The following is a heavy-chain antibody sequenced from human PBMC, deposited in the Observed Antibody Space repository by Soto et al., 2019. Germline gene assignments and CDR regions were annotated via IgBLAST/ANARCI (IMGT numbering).Heavy chain of an antibody. J-gene: IGHJ4*02. CDR1: GFNFSSYA. Sequence: PGGSLRLSCAASGFNFSSYAMSWVRQAPGKGLEWVSAISGSGGSTYYADSVKGRFTISRDNSKNTLYLQMNSLRAEDTAVYYCAKDPGPIVVVPAASVLYWGQGTLVTVSS. CDR2: ISGSGGST. CDR3: AKDPGPIVVVPAASVLY. D-gene: IGHD2-2*01. V-gene: IGHV3-23*01.